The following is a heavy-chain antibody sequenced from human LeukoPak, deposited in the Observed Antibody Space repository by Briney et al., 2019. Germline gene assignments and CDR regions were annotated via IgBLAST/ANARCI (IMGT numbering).Heavy chain of an antibody. CDR2: INSDGSST. CDR1: GFTFSSYW. Sequence: GGSLRLSCAASGFTFSSYWMHWVRQAPGKGLVWVSRINSDGSSTSYADSVKGRFTISRDNAKNTLYLQMNSLRAEDTAVYYCARSYYDSSGYYPGAFDIWGQGTMVTVSS. D-gene: IGHD3-22*01. CDR3: ARSYYDSSGYYPGAFDI. J-gene: IGHJ3*02. V-gene: IGHV3-74*01.